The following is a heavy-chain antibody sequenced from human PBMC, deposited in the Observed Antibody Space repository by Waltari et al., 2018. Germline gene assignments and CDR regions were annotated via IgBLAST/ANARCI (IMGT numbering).Heavy chain of an antibody. D-gene: IGHD6-19*01. J-gene: IGHJ4*02. CDR2: IYHSGST. CDR3: ARDLSSGWYDGLGY. CDR1: GYSISSGYY. V-gene: IGHV4-38-2*02. Sequence: QVQLQESGPGLVKPSETLSLTCAVSGYSISSGYYWGWIRQPPGKGLEWIGSIYHSGSTNYNPSLKSRVTISVDTSKNQFSLKLSSVTAADTAVYYCARDLSSGWYDGLGYWGQGTLVTVSS.